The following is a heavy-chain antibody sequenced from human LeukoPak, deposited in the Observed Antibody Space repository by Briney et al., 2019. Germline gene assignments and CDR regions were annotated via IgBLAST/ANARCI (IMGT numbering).Heavy chain of an antibody. CDR1: GFTFSSYS. CDR3: ARVGGQRYYDFWSGSYYFDY. V-gene: IGHV3-21*01. J-gene: IGHJ4*02. D-gene: IGHD3-3*01. CDR2: ISSSSSYI. Sequence: GGSLGLSCAASGFTFSSYSMNWVRQAPGKGLEWVSSISSSSSYIYYADSGKGRFTISRDNANNSLYLQMNSLRAEDTAVYYCARVGGQRYYDFWSGSYYFDYWGQGTLVTVSS.